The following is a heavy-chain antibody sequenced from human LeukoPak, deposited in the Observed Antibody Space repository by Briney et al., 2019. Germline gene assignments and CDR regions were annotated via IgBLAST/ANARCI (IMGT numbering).Heavy chain of an antibody. D-gene: IGHD6-25*01. CDR1: GFTFSSYW. J-gene: IGHJ3*02. Sequence: PGGSLGLSCAASGFTFSSYWMSWVRQAPGKGLEWVANIKQDGSEKYYVDSVKGRFTISRDNAKNSLYLQMNSLRAEDTAVYYCARAWAAGRSDAFDIWGQGTMVTVSS. CDR2: IKQDGSEK. V-gene: IGHV3-7*01. CDR3: ARAWAAGRSDAFDI.